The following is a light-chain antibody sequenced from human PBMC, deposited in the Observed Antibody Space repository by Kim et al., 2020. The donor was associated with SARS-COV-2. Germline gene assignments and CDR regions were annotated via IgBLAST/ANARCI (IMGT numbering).Light chain of an antibody. CDR2: GAS. CDR1: QSVNTY. J-gene: IGKJ1*01. V-gene: IGKV3-20*01. CDR3: QQHGSSPWT. Sequence: EIVLTQSPGTLSLSPGERATLSCRASQSVNTYLVWYQQKPGQAPRLLIYGASSRATGIPDRFSGSGSGTDFTLTISRLEPEDFALYYCQQHGSSPWTFGQGTKVDIK.